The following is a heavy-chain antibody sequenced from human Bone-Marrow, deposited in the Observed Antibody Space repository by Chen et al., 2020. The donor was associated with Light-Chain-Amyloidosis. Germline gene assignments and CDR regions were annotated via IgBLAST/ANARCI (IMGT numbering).Heavy chain of an antibody. CDR3: AKDISYDDIWPDYPADAFDI. V-gene: IGHV3-23*04. J-gene: IGHJ3*02. Sequence: EVQLVESGGGLLQRGGSLRLSCAASGFAFSSYAMSWVRQAPGKGLEWVATSKCRGGSRYYADSVKGRLSISRDNSKNTLYVQMNSRRADDTAVYYCAKDISYDDIWPDYPADAFDIWGQGTMVTVSS. CDR2: SKCRGGSR. D-gene: IGHD3-9*01. CDR1: GFAFSSYA.